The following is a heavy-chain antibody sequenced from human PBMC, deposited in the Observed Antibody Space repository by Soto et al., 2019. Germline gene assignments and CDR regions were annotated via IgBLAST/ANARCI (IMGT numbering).Heavy chain of an antibody. V-gene: IGHV3-49*03. D-gene: IGHD2-2*01. Sequence: PGGSLRLSCTSSGLHFGDYAMSWFRQAPGKGLEWVGFIRSKAYGGTTEYAASVKGRFTISRDDSKSIAYLQMNSLKTEDTAVYYCTRDVRGVVVAWGQGTLVTVSS. J-gene: IGHJ5*02. CDR1: GLHFGDYA. CDR2: IRSKAYGGTT. CDR3: TRDVRGVVVA.